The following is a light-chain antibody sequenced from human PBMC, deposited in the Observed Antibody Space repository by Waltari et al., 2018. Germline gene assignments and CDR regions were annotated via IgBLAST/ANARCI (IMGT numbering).Light chain of an antibody. CDR1: SRDVGGYNY. J-gene: IGLJ2*01. V-gene: IGLV2-14*01. CDR2: DVS. CDR3: SSYTSSSTVV. Sequence: QSALTQPASVSGSPGQSITIPCPGTSRDVGGYNYVSWYQQPPGKAPKLMIYDVSKRPSGVSNRFSGSKSGNTASLTISGLQAEDEADYYCSSYTSSSTVVFGGGTKLTVL.